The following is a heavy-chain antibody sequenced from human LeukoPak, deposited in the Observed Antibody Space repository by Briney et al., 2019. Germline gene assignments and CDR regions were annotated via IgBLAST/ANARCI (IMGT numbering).Heavy chain of an antibody. Sequence: ASVKVSCKASGYTFTSYGISWVRQAPGQGLEWMGWISAYNGNTNYAQKLQGRVTMTTDTSTSTAYMELRSLRSDDTAVYYCARDTHSNGFNYYYMDVWGKGTTVTVSS. CDR2: ISAYNGNT. D-gene: IGHD5-18*01. CDR3: ARDTHSNGFNYYYMDV. J-gene: IGHJ6*03. V-gene: IGHV1-18*01. CDR1: GYTFTSYG.